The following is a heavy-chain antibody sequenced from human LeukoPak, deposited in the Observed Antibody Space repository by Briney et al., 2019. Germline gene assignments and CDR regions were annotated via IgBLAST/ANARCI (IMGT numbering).Heavy chain of an antibody. CDR3: ARVTTVTTYFYYYGMDV. D-gene: IGHD4-17*01. J-gene: IGHJ6*02. V-gene: IGHV1-2*02. CDR1: GYTFTGYY. CDR2: IKPNSGGT. Sequence: ASVKVSCKASGYTFTGYYMHWVRQAPGQGLEWMGWIKPNSGGTNYAQKFQGRVTMTRDTSISTAYMELSRLRSDDTAVYYCARVTTVTTYFYYYGMDVWGQGTTVTVSS.